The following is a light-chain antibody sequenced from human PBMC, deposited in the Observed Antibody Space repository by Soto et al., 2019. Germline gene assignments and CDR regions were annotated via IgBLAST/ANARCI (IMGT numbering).Light chain of an antibody. CDR2: AAS. J-gene: IGKJ4*01. CDR1: QSISSN. V-gene: IGKV1-39*01. Sequence: DIQMTQSPSSLSTSVGDRVTITCRASQSISSNLNWYQQKPGKAPKLLIHAASSLQSGVPSRFSGSGSGTDFTLTISSLQPEDFATYYCQQNYNTNLISCGGPKVHI. CDR3: QQNYNTNLI.